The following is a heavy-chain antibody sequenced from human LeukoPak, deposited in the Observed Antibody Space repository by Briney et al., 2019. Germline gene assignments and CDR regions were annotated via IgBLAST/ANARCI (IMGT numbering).Heavy chain of an antibody. CDR1: GFTFSDYY. CDR3: ARDWYCSSSICYTDRNWFDP. Sequence: GGSLRLSCAASGFTFSDYYMSWTRQAPGKGLEWVSYISTTSSYTDYADSVRGRFTFSRDNAKNLLYLQMNSLRPEDTAVYYCARDWYCSSSICYTDRNWFDPWGQGTLVTVSS. D-gene: IGHD2-2*02. J-gene: IGHJ5*02. CDR2: ISTTSSYT. V-gene: IGHV3-11*05.